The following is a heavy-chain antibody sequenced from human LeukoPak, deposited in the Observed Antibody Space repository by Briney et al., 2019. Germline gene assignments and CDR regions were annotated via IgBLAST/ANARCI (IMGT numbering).Heavy chain of an antibody. J-gene: IGHJ3*02. CDR3: ARGSYYDSSGWSPKAFDI. V-gene: IGHV3-33*01. D-gene: IGHD3-22*01. CDR1: GFTFSSYG. Sequence: GGSLRLSCAASGFTFSSYGMHWVRQAPGKGLEWVAVIWYDGSNKYYADSVKGRFTISRDNSKNTLYLQMNSLRAEDTAVYYCARGSYYDSSGWSPKAFDIWGQGTMVTVSS. CDR2: IWYDGSNK.